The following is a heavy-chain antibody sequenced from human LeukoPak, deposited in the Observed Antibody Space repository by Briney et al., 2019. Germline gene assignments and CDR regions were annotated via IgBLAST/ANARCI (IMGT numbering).Heavy chain of an antibody. CDR3: AFQVVEVAFDI. D-gene: IGHD2-21*01. J-gene: IGHJ3*02. Sequence: ASVKVSCKASGYTFTGYYMHWVRQAPGQGLEWMGWINPNSGGTNYAQKFQGRVTMTRDTSISTAYMELSRLRSADTAVYYYAFQVVEVAFDIWGQGTMVTVSS. CDR1: GYTFTGYY. V-gene: IGHV1-2*02. CDR2: INPNSGGT.